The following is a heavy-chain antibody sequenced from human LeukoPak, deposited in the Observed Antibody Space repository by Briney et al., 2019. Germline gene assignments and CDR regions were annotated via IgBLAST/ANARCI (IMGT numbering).Heavy chain of an antibody. Sequence: GGSLRLSCAASGFAFSSSWMHWVRQAPGKGLVWVSRINPDASIITYADSVRGRFTISRDNAKNTVYLQMNSLRAEDTAVYYCARAMMSGSEYWGQGTLVTVSS. J-gene: IGHJ4*02. V-gene: IGHV3-74*01. CDR2: INPDASII. CDR1: GFAFSSSW. CDR3: ARAMMSGSEY. D-gene: IGHD3-10*01.